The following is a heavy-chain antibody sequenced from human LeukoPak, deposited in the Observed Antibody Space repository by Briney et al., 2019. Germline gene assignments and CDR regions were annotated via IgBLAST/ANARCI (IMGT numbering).Heavy chain of an antibody. Sequence: SETLSLTCTVSGGFISRYYWSWLRQPAGKGLEGLGRIYTSGSTNYNPSLKSRVTMSVDTSKNQFSLKLSSVTAADTAVYYCASQVIVGATSFDYWGQGTLVTVSS. V-gene: IGHV4-4*07. CDR2: IYTSGST. CDR3: ASQVIVGATSFDY. D-gene: IGHD1-26*01. J-gene: IGHJ4*02. CDR1: GGFISRYY.